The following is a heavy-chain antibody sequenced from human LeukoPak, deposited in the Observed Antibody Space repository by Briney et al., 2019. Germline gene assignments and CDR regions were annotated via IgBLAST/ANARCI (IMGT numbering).Heavy chain of an antibody. D-gene: IGHD3-16*01. V-gene: IGHV4-59*01. CDR3: ARVENITITFGGGYYFDY. J-gene: IGHJ4*02. CDR1: GGSISSYY. Sequence: SETLSLTCTVSGGSISSYYWSWIRQPPGKGLEWIGYIYYSGSTNYNPSLKSRVTISVDTSKNQFSLKLSSVTAADTAVYYCARVENITITFGGGYYFDYWGQGTLVTVSS. CDR2: IYYSGST.